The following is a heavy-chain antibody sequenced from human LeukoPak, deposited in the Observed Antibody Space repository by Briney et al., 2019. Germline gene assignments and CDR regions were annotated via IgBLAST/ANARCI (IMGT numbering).Heavy chain of an antibody. CDR2: IYYSGST. CDR1: GYSISSGYY. CDR3: ARHRYSSGWSFFDY. Sequence: SETLSLTCTVSGYSISSGYYWGWIRQPPGKGLEWIGSIYYSGSTYYNPSLKSRVTISVDTSKNQFSLKLSSVTAADTAVYYCARHRYSSGWSFFDYWGQGTLVTVSS. J-gene: IGHJ4*02. V-gene: IGHV4-38-2*02. D-gene: IGHD6-19*01.